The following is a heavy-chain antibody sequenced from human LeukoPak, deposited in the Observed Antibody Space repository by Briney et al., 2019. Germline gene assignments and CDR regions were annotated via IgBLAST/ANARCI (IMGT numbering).Heavy chain of an antibody. CDR2: IYTSGST. J-gene: IGHJ4*02. D-gene: IGHD2-15*01. Sequence: SETLSLTCTVSGGSISSYYWSWIRQPAGKGLERIGRIYTSGSTNYNPSLKSRVTMSVDMSKNQFSLKLSSVTAADTAVYYCARAPQGVAAANYFDYWGQGTLVTVSS. CDR3: ARAPQGVAAANYFDY. CDR1: GGSISSYY. V-gene: IGHV4-4*07.